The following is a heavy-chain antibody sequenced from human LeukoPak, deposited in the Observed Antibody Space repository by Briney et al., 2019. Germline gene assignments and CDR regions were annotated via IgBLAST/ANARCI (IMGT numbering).Heavy chain of an antibody. V-gene: IGHV2-5*02. CDR1: GFSLTTSAVG. J-gene: IGHJ4*02. CDR3: AKGGMVDFDH. D-gene: IGHD2-15*01. CDR2: IYWDDDK. Sequence: SGPTLVNPTQTLTLACTCSGFSLTTSAVGVGWIRQPPGKALEWLALIYWDDDKRYSPSLKSRPTITKDTSKNQVVLTMTYMDPVDTATYYCAKGGMVDFDHWGQGILVTVSS.